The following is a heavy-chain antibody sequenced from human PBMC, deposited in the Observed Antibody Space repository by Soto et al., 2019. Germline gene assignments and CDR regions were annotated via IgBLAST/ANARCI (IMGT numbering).Heavy chain of an antibody. CDR2: IIPILGTA. V-gene: IGHV1-69*13. J-gene: IGHJ4*02. CDR3: ARSNRDYYDNSGYYYFDY. CDR1: GGTFSNYA. D-gene: IGHD3-22*01. Sequence: SVKVSCKASGGTFSNYAINWVRQAPGQGLEWMGEIIPILGTANYAQRFQGRVTITADESTSTAYMELSSLRSEDTALYYCARSNRDYYDNSGYYYFDYWGQGARVTVSS.